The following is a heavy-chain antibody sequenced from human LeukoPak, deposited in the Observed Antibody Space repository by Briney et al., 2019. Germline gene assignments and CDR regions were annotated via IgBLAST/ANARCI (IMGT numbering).Heavy chain of an antibody. CDR1: GFTFSSYA. Sequence: GGSLRLSCAASGFTFSSYAMSWVRQAPGKGLEWVSAISGSGGSTYYADSVKGRFTISRDNSKNTLYLQMNSLRAEDTAVYYCANGGVGYSGSYYVGYWGQGTLVTVAS. V-gene: IGHV3-23*01. CDR3: ANGGVGYSGSYYVGY. D-gene: IGHD1-26*01. J-gene: IGHJ4*02. CDR2: ISGSGGST.